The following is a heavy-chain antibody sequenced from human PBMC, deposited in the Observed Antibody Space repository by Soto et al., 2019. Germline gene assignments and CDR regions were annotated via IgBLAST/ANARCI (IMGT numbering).Heavy chain of an antibody. V-gene: IGHV3-11*05. D-gene: IGHD3-9*01. CDR3: ARDADILTGSDAFDI. CDR2: ISSSSSYT. J-gene: IGHJ3*02. CDR1: GFTFSDYY. Sequence: QVQLVEPGGGLVKPGGSLRLSCAASGFTFSDYYMSWIRQAPGKGLEWVSYISSSSSYTNYADSVKGRFTISRDNAKNSLYLQMNSLRAEDTAVYYCARDADILTGSDAFDIWGQGTMVTVSS.